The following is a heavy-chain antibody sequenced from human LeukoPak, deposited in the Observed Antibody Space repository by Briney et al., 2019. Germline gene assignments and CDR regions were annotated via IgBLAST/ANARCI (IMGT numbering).Heavy chain of an antibody. V-gene: IGHV3-23*01. CDR3: AKECDFWSGYYCTYFDY. D-gene: IGHD3-3*01. CDR2: ISGSGGST. Sequence: PGGSLRLSCAASGFTFSSYAMSWVRQAPGKGLEWVSAISGSGGSTYCADSVKGRFTISRDNSKNTLYLQMNSLRAEDTAVYYCAKECDFWSGYYCTYFDYWGQGTLVTVSS. J-gene: IGHJ4*02. CDR1: GFTFSSYA.